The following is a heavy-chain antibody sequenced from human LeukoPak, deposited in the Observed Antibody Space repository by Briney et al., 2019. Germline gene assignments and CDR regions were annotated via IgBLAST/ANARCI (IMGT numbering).Heavy chain of an antibody. D-gene: IGHD6-19*01. CDR3: ARHPSGSGWYFSHY. CDR2: INHSGST. J-gene: IGHJ4*02. Sequence: SETLSLTCAVYGGSFSGYYWSGIRQPPGKGLEWIGEINHSGSTNYNPSLKSRITISLDTSKNQFSLKVGSVTAAETVVYYCARHPSGSGWYFSHYWGQGTLVTVSS. V-gene: IGHV4-34*01. CDR1: GGSFSGYY.